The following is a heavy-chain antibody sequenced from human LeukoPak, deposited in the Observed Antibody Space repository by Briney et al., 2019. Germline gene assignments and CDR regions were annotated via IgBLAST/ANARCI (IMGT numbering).Heavy chain of an antibody. Sequence: SVKVSCKASGGTFSSYSISWVRQAPGQGLEWMGGIIPVFATANYAQKFQGRVTITADESTSTAYMELSSLGSDDTAVYYCARERGEYSYVFDYWGQGTLVTVSS. CDR3: ARERGEYSYVFDY. CDR1: GGTFSSYS. CDR2: IIPVFATA. J-gene: IGHJ4*02. V-gene: IGHV1-69*13. D-gene: IGHD5-18*01.